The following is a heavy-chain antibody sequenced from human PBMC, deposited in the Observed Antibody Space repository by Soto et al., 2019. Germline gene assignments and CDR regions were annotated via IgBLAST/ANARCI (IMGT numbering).Heavy chain of an antibody. CDR1: GGSISSGGYY. CDR2: IYYSGST. Sequence: SETLSLTCTVSGGSISSGGYYWSWIRQHPGKGLEWIGYIYYSGSTYYNPSLKSRVTISVDTSKNQFSLKPSSVTAADTAVYYCARADVRAIWFGELSFVSWFDPWGQGTLVTVSS. V-gene: IGHV4-31*03. J-gene: IGHJ5*02. CDR3: ARADVRAIWFGELSFVSWFDP. D-gene: IGHD3-10*01.